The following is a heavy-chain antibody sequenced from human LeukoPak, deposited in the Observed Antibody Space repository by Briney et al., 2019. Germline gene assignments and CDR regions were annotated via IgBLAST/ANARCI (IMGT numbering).Heavy chain of an antibody. Sequence: ASVKVSCKASGYTFTSYGISWVRRAPGQGLEWMGWISAYNGNTNYAQKLQGRVTMTTDTSTSTAYMELRSLRSDDTAVYYCARGSAVTGTSSGFDPWGQGTLVTVSS. CDR3: ARGSAVTGTSSGFDP. CDR2: ISAYNGNT. CDR1: GYTFTSYG. J-gene: IGHJ5*02. V-gene: IGHV1-18*01. D-gene: IGHD1-7*01.